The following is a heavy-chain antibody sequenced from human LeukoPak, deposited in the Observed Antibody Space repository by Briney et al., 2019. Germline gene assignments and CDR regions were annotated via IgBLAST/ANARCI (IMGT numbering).Heavy chain of an antibody. D-gene: IGHD2-2*01. V-gene: IGHV3-30-3*01. Sequence: GRSLRLSCAASGFTFSSYAMHWVRQAPGKGLEWVAVISYEGSNKYYADSVKGRFTISRDNAKNTVYLQINSLRDEDTAVYYCARICSSTDCLIPDWGQGTLATVSS. CDR1: GFTFSSYA. CDR2: ISYEGSNK. CDR3: ARICSSTDCLIPD. J-gene: IGHJ4*02.